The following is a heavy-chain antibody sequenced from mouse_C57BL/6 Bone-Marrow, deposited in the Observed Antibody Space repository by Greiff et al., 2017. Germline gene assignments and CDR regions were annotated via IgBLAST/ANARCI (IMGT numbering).Heavy chain of an antibody. J-gene: IGHJ4*01. CDR2: IYPGDGDT. Sequence: VQRVESGPELVKPGASVKISCKASGYAFSSSWMNWVKQRPGKGLEWIGRIYPGDGDTNYNGKFKGKATLTADKSSSTAYMQLRSLTSEDSAVYFCARSGIYYGYDRDAMDYWGQGTSVTVSS. CDR3: ARSGIYYGYDRDAMDY. CDR1: GYAFSSSW. V-gene: IGHV1-82*01. D-gene: IGHD2-2*01.